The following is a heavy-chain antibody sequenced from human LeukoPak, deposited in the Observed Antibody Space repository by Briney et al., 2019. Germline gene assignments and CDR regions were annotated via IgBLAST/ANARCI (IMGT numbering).Heavy chain of an antibody. J-gene: IGHJ5*02. CDR2: IYNSGGT. CDR3: ARFTAGWFDP. Sequence: GGSLRLSCAVSGFSVSSKYMSWVRQAPGKGLEWVSVIYNSGGTYYADSVKGRFSISRDNSENTVFLQMNSLRADDTAIYYCARFTAGWFDPWGQGTLVTVST. CDR1: GFSVSSKY. V-gene: IGHV3-53*01.